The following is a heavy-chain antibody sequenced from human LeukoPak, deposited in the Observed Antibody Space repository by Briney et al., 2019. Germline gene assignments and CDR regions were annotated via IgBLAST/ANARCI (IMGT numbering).Heavy chain of an antibody. CDR3: TTDPLYCSSTSCHDY. D-gene: IGHD2-2*01. CDR1: GFTFSNAW. Sequence: GGSLRRSCAASGFTFSNAWMSWVRHAPGKGLEWGGRIKSKNDGGTTDYAAPVKGSLTISRDDSKNTLYLQMTSLKTEDTAVYYCTTDPLYCSSTSCHDYWGQATLVSVSS. CDR2: IKSKNDGGTT. V-gene: IGHV3-15*01. J-gene: IGHJ4*02.